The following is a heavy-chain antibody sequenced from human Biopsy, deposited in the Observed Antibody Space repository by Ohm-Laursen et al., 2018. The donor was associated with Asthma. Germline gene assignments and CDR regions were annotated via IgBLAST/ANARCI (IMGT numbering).Heavy chain of an antibody. D-gene: IGHD3-3*02. CDR2: IKHDGSEK. CDR3: ARTFHFWSPYHAEHYPL. V-gene: IGHV3-7*01. J-gene: IGHJ2*01. CDR1: GFTFGDYW. Sequence: SLRLSCAAPGFTFGDYWMSWVRQVPGKGLEWVANIKHDGSEKNHVDSLKGRFTISRDNAKNSLYLQMNSLRAEDTAVYYCARTFHFWSPYHAEHYPLWVRVSLFPLSS.